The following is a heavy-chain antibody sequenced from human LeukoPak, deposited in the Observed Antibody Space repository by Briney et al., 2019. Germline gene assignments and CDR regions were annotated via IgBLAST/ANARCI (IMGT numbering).Heavy chain of an antibody. CDR1: GFTFSSYA. CDR2: ISGSGGST. D-gene: IGHD4-17*01. CDR3: AKDRGNYGDPILYFDY. J-gene: IGHJ4*02. Sequence: GGSLRLSCAASGFTFSSYAMSRVRQAPGKGLEWVSAISGSGGSTYYADSVKGRFTISRDNSKNTLYLQMNSLRAEDTAVYYCAKDRGNYGDPILYFDYWGQGTLVTVSS. V-gene: IGHV3-23*01.